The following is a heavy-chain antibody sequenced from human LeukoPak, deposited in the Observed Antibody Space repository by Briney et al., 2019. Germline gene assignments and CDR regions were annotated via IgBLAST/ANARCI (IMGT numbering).Heavy chain of an antibody. CDR2: IYYSGST. CDR1: GGSISSYY. D-gene: IGHD1-14*01. CDR3: ARGGDRRGFDY. Sequence: PSETLSLTCTVSGGSISSYYWNWIRQPPGKGLEWIGYIYYSGSTNYNPSLKSRVTISVDTSKNQFSLKLSSVTAADTAVYYCARGGDRRGFDYWGQGTLVTVSS. V-gene: IGHV4-59*01. J-gene: IGHJ4*02.